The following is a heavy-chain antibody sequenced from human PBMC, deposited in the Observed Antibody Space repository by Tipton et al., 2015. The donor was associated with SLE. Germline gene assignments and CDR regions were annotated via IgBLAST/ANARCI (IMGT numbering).Heavy chain of an antibody. J-gene: IGHJ4*02. CDR3: ASDARYFDWLGPHFDY. Sequence: TLSLTCTVSGGSISGFYWSWIRQPDGKGLEWIGRIYSSGSPNYNPPLKSRVTISVDTSKNQFSLKLSSVTAADTAVYYCASDARYFDWLGPHFDYWGQGTLVTVSS. D-gene: IGHD3-9*01. CDR2: IYSSGSP. CDR1: GGSISGFY. V-gene: IGHV4-4*07.